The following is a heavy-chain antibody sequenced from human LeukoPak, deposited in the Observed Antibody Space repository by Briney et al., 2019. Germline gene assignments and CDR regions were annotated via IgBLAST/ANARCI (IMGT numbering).Heavy chain of an antibody. Sequence: SVKVSCKASGGTLSSYAISWVRQAPGQGLEWMGRIIPILGIANYAQKFQGRVTITADKSTSTAYMELSSLRSEDTAVYYCARDHRGDYYYGMDVWGQGTTVTVSS. CDR1: GGTLSSYA. J-gene: IGHJ6*02. CDR2: IIPILGIA. CDR3: ARDHRGDYYYGMDV. V-gene: IGHV1-69*04.